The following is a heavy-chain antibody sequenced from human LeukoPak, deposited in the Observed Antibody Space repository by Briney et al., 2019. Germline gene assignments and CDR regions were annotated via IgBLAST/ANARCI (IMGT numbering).Heavy chain of an antibody. D-gene: IGHD3-16*01. J-gene: IGHJ6*02. V-gene: IGHV3-43*01. CDR2: ISWDGGST. Sequence: GGSLRLSCAASGFTSDDYTMHWVRQAPGKGLEWVSLISWDGGSTYYADSVKGRFTISRDNSKNSLYLQMNSLRTEDTALYYCAKDIGDYYYGMDVWGQGTTVTVSS. CDR3: AKDIGDYYYGMDV. CDR1: GFTSDDYT.